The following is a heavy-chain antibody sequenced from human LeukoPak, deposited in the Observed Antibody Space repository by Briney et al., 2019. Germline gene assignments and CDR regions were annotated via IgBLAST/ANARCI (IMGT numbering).Heavy chain of an antibody. D-gene: IGHD2-15*01. CDR2: IIPIFGTT. CDR1: GDTYSSYA. J-gene: IGHJ6*03. CDR3: AIVEWSGGLYYYMDV. V-gene: IGHV1-69*06. Sequence: SVKVSCKASGDTYSSYAISWVRQAPGQGLEWMGGIIPIFGTTTYAQKFQGRVTISADKSTNTAYMELSSLTFEDTAVYYCAIVEWSGGLYYYMDVWGKGTMVTVSS.